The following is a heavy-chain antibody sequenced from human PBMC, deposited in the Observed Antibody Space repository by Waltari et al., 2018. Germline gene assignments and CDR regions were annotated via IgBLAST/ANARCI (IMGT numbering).Heavy chain of an antibody. J-gene: IGHJ4*02. D-gene: IGHD1-26*01. CDR1: GFSFSSYG. V-gene: IGHV3-48*01. CDR2: ISGGGYPI. Sequence: EVQLVESGGGLVQPGGSLRLSCAAPGFSFSSYGMNWVRQAPGKGLEWVAHISGGGYPIYYADSVKGRFTISRDNAKNSLFLQMNGLRAEDTAVYYCAPMGASRLTWTDWGQGTLVTVSS. CDR3: APMGASRLTWTD.